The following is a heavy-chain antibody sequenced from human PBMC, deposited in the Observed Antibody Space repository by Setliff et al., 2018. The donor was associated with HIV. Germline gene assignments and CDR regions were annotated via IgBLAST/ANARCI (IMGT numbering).Heavy chain of an antibody. J-gene: IGHJ4*02. CDR2: IYHSGRT. D-gene: IGHD1-1*01. Sequence: SETLSLTCTVSDYSISSGYFWGWIRQPPGKGLEWVGTIYHSGRTDYNPSLETRATISVDTSKNQFSLRLTSVTAADTAVYYCARRTYPGSYTPYFDYWGQGTLVTISS. CDR3: ARRTYPGSYTPYFDY. CDR1: DYSISSGYF. V-gene: IGHV4-38-2*02.